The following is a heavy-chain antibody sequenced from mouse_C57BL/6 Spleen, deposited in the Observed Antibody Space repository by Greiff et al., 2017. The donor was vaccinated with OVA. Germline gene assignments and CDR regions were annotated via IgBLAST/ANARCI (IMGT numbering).Heavy chain of an antibody. CDR1: GYTFTSYW. CDR2: IDPSDSET. J-gene: IGHJ4*01. D-gene: IGHD3-2*02. V-gene: IGHV1-52*01. Sequence: QVQLQQPGAELVRPGSSVKLSCKASGYTFTSYWMHWVKQRPIQGLEWIGNIDPSDSETHYNQKFKDKATLTVDKSSSTAYMQLSSLTSEDSAVYYCARRDSSGYDAMDYWGQGTSVTVSS. CDR3: ARRDSSGYDAMDY.